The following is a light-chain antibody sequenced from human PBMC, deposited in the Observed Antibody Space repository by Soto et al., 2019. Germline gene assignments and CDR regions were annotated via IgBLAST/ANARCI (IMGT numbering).Light chain of an antibody. Sequence: IQLTQSPSSLSASVGDRVTITCRASQGISSYLTWYQQKPGKAPKLLIYAASTLHSGVPSKFSGSGSGTDFTLTISSLQPEDFATYYCQQINSYPLTFGGGTKVDIK. V-gene: IGKV1-9*01. CDR2: AAS. J-gene: IGKJ4*01. CDR3: QQINSYPLT. CDR1: QGISSY.